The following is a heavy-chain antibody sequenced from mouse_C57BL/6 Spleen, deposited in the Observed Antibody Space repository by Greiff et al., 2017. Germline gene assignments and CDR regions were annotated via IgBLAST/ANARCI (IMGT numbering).Heavy chain of an antibody. Sequence: EVMLVESEGGLVQPGSSMKLSCTASGFTFSDYYMAWVRQVPEKGLEWVANINYDGSSTYYLDSLKSRFIISRDNAKNILYLQMSSLKSEDTATYYCAREDYGNNYYAMDYWGQGTSVTVSS. J-gene: IGHJ4*01. CDR1: GFTFSDYY. D-gene: IGHD2-1*01. CDR2: INYDGSST. V-gene: IGHV5-16*01. CDR3: AREDYGNNYYAMDY.